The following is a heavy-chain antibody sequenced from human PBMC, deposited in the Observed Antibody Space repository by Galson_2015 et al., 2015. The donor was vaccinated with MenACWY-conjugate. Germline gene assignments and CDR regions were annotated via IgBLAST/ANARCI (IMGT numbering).Heavy chain of an antibody. CDR3: ARHPPGGRGMDV. J-gene: IGHJ6*02. V-gene: IGHV5-51*01. Sequence: QSGAEVKKPGESLKISCKGSEYSFSTYWIAWVRQLPGKGLEWMGLISPGDSNTRYSPAFHGQVTISADKSISTAYLQLHSLQASDTAMYYCARHPPGGRGMDVWGQGTTATVSS. CDR1: EYSFSTYW. D-gene: IGHD1-26*01. CDR2: ISPGDSNT.